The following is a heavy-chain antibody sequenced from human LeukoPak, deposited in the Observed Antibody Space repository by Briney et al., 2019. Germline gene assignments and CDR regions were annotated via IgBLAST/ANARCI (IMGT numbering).Heavy chain of an antibody. Sequence: AGSLRLSCAASGFTFSSYAMSWVRQAPEKGLEWVSAISGSGGSTYYADSVKGRFTISRDTSKNTLFLQMSSLIAEDTAVYYCAKGRYDSSGYDAFDIWGQGTMVTVSS. J-gene: IGHJ3*02. CDR1: GFTFSSYA. V-gene: IGHV3-23*01. CDR2: ISGSGGST. D-gene: IGHD3-22*01. CDR3: AKGRYDSSGYDAFDI.